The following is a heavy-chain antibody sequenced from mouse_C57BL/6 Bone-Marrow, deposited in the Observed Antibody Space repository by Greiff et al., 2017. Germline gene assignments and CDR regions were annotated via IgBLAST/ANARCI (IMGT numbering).Heavy chain of an antibody. CDR1: GYTFTSYG. D-gene: IGHD1-3*01. Sequence: QVQLQQSGAELARPGASVKLSCKASGYTFTSYGISWVKQRTGQGLEWIGEIYPRSGNTYYNEKFKGKATLTADKSSSTAYMELRSLTSEDSAVXFCARKRAFVAHCDYWGQGTTLTVSS. CDR3: ARKRAFVAHCDY. V-gene: IGHV1-81*01. CDR2: IYPRSGNT. J-gene: IGHJ2*01.